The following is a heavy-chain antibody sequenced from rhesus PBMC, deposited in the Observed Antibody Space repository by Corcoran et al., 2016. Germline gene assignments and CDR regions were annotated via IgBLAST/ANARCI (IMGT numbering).Heavy chain of an antibody. CDR2: ISGSSGST. D-gene: IGHD6-25*01. J-gene: IGHJ4*01. Sequence: QVQLQESGPGLVKPSETLSLTCAVSGGSISSSNWWSWIRQPPGKGLEWIGYISGSSGSTYYNPSLKGRVTIATETSKNQFSLKLSSVTAADTAVYYCARASYSGSWTGIDYWGQGVLVTVSS. V-gene: IGHV4-65*01. CDR3: ARASYSGSWTGIDY. CDR1: GGSISSSNW.